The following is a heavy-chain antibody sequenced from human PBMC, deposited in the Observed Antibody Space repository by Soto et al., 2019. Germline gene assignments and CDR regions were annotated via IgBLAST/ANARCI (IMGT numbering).Heavy chain of an antibody. V-gene: IGHV4-59*01. D-gene: IGHD4-17*01. CDR3: ARGRGDYGDYKIDF. J-gene: IGHJ4*02. CDR1: GGSISSDY. CDR2: IYYSGST. Sequence: SETLSLTCTVSGGSISSDYGSWIRQPPGKGVEWIGYIYYSGSTNYNPSLKSRVTISVDTSKNQSSLKLSSVTAADTAVYFCARGRGDYGDYKIDFWGQGTLVTVSS.